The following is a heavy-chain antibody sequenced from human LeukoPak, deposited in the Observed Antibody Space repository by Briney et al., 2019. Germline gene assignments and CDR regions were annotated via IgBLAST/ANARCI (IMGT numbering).Heavy chain of an antibody. CDR3: AKDPAYGDYGPFYY. D-gene: IGHD4-17*01. CDR1: GGTFSSYA. V-gene: IGHV3-23*01. Sequence: ASVKVSCKASGGTFSSYAISWVRQAPGKGLEWVSAISGSGGSTYYADSVKGRFTISRDNSKNTLYLQMNSLRAEDTAVYYCAKDPAYGDYGPFYYWGQGTLVTVSS. J-gene: IGHJ4*02. CDR2: ISGSGGST.